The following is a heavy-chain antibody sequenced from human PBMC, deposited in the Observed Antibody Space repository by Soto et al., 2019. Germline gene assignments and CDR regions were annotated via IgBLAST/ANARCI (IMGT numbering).Heavy chain of an antibody. CDR1: GGSFSGYY. Sequence: QVQLQESGPGLVKPSETLSLTCAVYGGSFSGYYWSWIRQPPGKGLEWIGEINHSGSTNYNPSLRSRVTISVVTSKNQFSLKLSSVTAADTAVYYCARSRGHYYYGSGSYYNGPYFDYWGQGTLVTVSS. J-gene: IGHJ4*02. D-gene: IGHD3-10*01. V-gene: IGHV4-34*10. CDR3: ARSRGHYYYGSGSYYNGPYFDY. CDR2: INHSGST.